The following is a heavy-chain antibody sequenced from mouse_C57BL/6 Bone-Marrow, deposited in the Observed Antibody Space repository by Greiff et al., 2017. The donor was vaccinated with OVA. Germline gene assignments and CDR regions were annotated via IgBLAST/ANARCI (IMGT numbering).Heavy chain of an antibody. V-gene: IGHV14-2*01. J-gene: IGHJ3*01. D-gene: IGHD1-1*01. CDR2: IDPEDGET. CDR3: ARATTVVEAY. CDR1: GFNIKDYY. Sequence: EVKLQESGAELVKPGASVKLSCTASGFNIKDYYMHWVKQRTEQGLEWIGRIDPEDGETKYDPKFQGKATITADTSSNTAYLQLSSLTSEDTAVYYCARATTVVEAYWGQGTLVTVSA.